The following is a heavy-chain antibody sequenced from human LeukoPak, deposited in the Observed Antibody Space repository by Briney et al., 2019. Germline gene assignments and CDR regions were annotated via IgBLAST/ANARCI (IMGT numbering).Heavy chain of an antibody. CDR3: AGDGLIPYFYRFPFFGL. V-gene: IGHV3-21*01. J-gene: IGHJ4*02. CDR1: GFTFSSYS. Sequence: GGSLRLSCAASGFTFSSYSMNWVRQAPGKGLEWVSSISSSSSYIYYADSVKGRFTISRDNAKNSLYLQMNRLRAEDTAVYYCAGDGLIPYFYRFPFFGLWGPGT. D-gene: IGHD3-9*01. CDR2: ISSSSSYI.